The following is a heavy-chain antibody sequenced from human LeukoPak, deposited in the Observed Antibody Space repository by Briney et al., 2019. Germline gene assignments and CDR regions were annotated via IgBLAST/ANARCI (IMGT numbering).Heavy chain of an antibody. CDR3: ARDPSSTKYYFDY. Sequence: ASVKVSCKASGYTFASYYIHWVRQAPGQGLEWMGIIIPSGGGTSYAQKFQGRVTMTRDMSTSTVYMELSSLRSEDTAVYDCARDPSSTKYYFDYWGQGTLVTVSS. V-gene: IGHV1-46*01. J-gene: IGHJ4*02. CDR2: IIPSGGGT. CDR1: GYTFASYY. D-gene: IGHD6-6*01.